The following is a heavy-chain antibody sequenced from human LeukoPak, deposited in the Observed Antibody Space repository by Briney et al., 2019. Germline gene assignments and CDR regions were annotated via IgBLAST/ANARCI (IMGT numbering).Heavy chain of an antibody. D-gene: IGHD5-18*01. CDR1: GGSISSSSYY. CDR3: AAAMVGRVDY. J-gene: IGHJ4*02. V-gene: IGHV4-39*01. CDR2: IYYSGST. Sequence: PSETLSLTCTVSGGSISSSSYYWGWIRQPPGKGLEWIGSIYYSGSTYYNPSLKSRVTISVDTSKNQFSLKLSSVTAADTAVYYCAAAMVGRVDYWGQGTLVTVSS.